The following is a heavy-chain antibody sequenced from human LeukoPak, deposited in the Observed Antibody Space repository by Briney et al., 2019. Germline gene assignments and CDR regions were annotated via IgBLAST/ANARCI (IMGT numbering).Heavy chain of an antibody. D-gene: IGHD2-2*01. CDR3: AKSGYCSSTSCYGGFDY. CDR2: ISGSGGST. Sequence: GGSLRLSCAASGFTFSSYAMSWVRQAPGKGLEWVSAISGSGGSTYYADSVKGRFTISREKSKNTLYLQMNSLRAEDTAVYYCAKSGYCSSTSCYGGFDYWGQGTLVTVSS. CDR1: GFTFSSYA. J-gene: IGHJ4*02. V-gene: IGHV3-23*01.